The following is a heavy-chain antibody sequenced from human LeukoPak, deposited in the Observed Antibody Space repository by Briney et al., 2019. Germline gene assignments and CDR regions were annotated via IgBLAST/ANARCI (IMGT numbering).Heavy chain of an antibody. CDR2: IYYSGST. CDR1: GGSISSSSYY. V-gene: IGHV4-39*01. D-gene: IGHD2-2*01. CDR3: ARHALGYCSSTSCWGLNWFDP. J-gene: IGHJ5*02. Sequence: SETLSLTRTVSGGSISSSSYYWGWIRQPPGKGLEWIGSIYYSGSTYYNPSLKSRVTISVDTSKNQFSLKLSSVTAADTAVYYCARHALGYCSSTSCWGLNWFDPWGQGTLVTVSS.